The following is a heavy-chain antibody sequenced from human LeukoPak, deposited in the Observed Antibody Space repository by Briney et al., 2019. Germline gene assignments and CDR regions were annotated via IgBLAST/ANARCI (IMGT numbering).Heavy chain of an antibody. Sequence: QPGGSLRLSCAASGFTFSSYAMSWVRQAPGKGREWVSAISGSGGSTYYADSVKGRFTISRDNSKNTLYLQMNSLRAEDTAVYYCAKSFVGSTSDHYYDGMDVWGQGTTVTVSS. J-gene: IGHJ6*02. V-gene: IGHV3-23*01. CDR2: ISGSGGST. CDR1: GFTFSSYA. D-gene: IGHD2-2*01. CDR3: AKSFVGSTSDHYYDGMDV.